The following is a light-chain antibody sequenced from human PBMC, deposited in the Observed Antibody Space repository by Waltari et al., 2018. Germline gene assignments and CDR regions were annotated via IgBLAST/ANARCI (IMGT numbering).Light chain of an antibody. CDR3: QQYSNWPPLT. V-gene: IGKV3-15*01. Sequence: EVVMTKSPTTLSVSPGERATLSCRASQSVSSYLAWYQQKPGQAPRLLIYAASTRATGVPARFSGSGSGTEFTLTISSLQSEDFAVYYCQQYSNWPPLTFGGGTKVEIK. J-gene: IGKJ4*01. CDR1: QSVSSY. CDR2: AAS.